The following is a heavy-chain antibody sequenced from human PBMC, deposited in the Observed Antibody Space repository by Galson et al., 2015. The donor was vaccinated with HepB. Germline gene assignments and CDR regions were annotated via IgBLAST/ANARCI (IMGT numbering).Heavy chain of an antibody. CDR2: FSHSGGT. CDR3: VEQGIGWFRRFDY. Sequence: LSLTCAVYGGSFSGYYWTWIRQPPGKGLEWIGEFSHSGGTNYNPSLKSRVTISGDTSKNQLTLKLSPVTAADSAIYYCVEQGIGWFRRFDYWGQGTLVTVSS. V-gene: IGHV4-34*01. D-gene: IGHD1/OR15-1a*01. CDR1: GGSFSGYY. J-gene: IGHJ4*02.